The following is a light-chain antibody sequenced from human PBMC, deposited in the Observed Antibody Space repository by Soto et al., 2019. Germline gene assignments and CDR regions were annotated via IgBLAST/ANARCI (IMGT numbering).Light chain of an antibody. V-gene: IGLV2-14*03. CDR2: EVS. J-gene: IGLJ3*02. Sequence: QSALTQPASVSGSPGQSITISCTGTSSDVGAYNYVSWYQQHPGKAPKLMIYEVSSRPSRVSNRFSGSKSANTASLTISGLQAGDEADYYCSSYTSSSTWLFGGGTQLTVL. CDR3: SSYTSSSTWL. CDR1: SSDVGAYNY.